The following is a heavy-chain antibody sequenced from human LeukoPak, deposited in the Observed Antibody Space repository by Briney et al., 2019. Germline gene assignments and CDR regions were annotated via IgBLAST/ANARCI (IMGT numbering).Heavy chain of an antibody. D-gene: IGHD2-2*01. CDR3: AREDIVIVPAPRPYYYYGMDV. J-gene: IGHJ6*02. CDR2: ISYDGSNK. Sequence: PGGSLRLSCAASGFTFSSYAMHWVRQAPGKGLEWVAVISYDGSNKYYADSVKGRFTVSIDNSKNTLYLQMNSLRAEDTAVYYCAREDIVIVPAPRPYYYYGMDVWGQGTTVTVSS. V-gene: IGHV3-30-3*01. CDR1: GFTFSSYA.